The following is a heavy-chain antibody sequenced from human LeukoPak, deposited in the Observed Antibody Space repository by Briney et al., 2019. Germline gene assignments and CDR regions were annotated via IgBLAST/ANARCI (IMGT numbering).Heavy chain of an antibody. CDR3: ARTVSSGWYGNWFDP. CDR2: IRYDGSNK. Sequence: GGSLRLSCAASGFTFSSYGMHWVRQAPGKGLEWVAFIRYDGSNKYYADSVKGRFTISRDNAKNSLYLQMNSLRAEDTAVYYCARTVSSGWYGNWFDPWGQGTLVTVSS. D-gene: IGHD6-19*01. V-gene: IGHV3-30*02. CDR1: GFTFSSYG. J-gene: IGHJ5*02.